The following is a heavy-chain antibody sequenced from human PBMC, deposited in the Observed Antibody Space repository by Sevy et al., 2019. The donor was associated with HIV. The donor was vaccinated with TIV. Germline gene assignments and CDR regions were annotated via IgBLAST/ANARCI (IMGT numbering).Heavy chain of an antibody. D-gene: IGHD3-10*01. J-gene: IGHJ4*02. CDR3: ARGKVLFDY. CDR2: IYHNGST. V-gene: IGHV4-59*01. Sequence: SETLSLTCTVSGDSFSNYYWSWIRQSPGKGLDWIGYIYHNGSTNFNRSLKRRVTISVYTSKNQFSLKLNSVTAADTAVYYCARGKVLFDYWGQGTLVTVSS. CDR1: GDSFSNYY.